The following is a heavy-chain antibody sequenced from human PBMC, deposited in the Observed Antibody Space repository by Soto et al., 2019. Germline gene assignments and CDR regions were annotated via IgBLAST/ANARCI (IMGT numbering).Heavy chain of an antibody. J-gene: IGHJ4*02. Sequence: PSATLSLTCTVSGGSISGYYWSWIRQSPGKGLEWIGYIFYSGSTNYNPSLKSRVTISVDTSKNQFSLKLSSVTAADTAVYHCARGAFLYYDSSGYYYIDYWGQGTLVTVSS. CDR1: GGSISGYY. D-gene: IGHD3-22*01. CDR2: IFYSGST. CDR3: ARGAFLYYDSSGYYYIDY. V-gene: IGHV4-59*01.